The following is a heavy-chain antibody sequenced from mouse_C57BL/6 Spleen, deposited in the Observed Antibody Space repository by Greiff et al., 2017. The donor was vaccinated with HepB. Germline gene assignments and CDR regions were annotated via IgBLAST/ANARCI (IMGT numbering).Heavy chain of an antibody. CDR3: ARSTDYDGSSRPYWYFDV. CDR1: GYTFTSYW. Sequence: VQLQQSGAELVKPGASVKLSCKASGYTFTSYWMHWVKQRPGQGLEWIGMIHPNSGSTNYNEKFKSKATLTVDKSSSTAYMQLSSLTSEDSAVYYCARSTDYDGSSRPYWYFDVWGTGTTVTVSS. J-gene: IGHJ1*03. V-gene: IGHV1-64*01. CDR2: IHPNSGST. D-gene: IGHD1-1*01.